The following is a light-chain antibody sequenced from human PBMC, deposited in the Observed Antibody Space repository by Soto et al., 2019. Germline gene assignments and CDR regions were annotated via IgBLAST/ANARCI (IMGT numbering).Light chain of an antibody. CDR3: QQYNYWPPTYT. CDR1: QSVSSN. J-gene: IGKJ2*01. Sequence: EIVMTQSPATLSGSPGERATLSCRASQSVSSNLAWYQQKPGQAPRLLIYGASTRATGIPARFSGSGSGTEFTLTISSLQSEDFAVYYCQQYNYWPPTYTFGQGTKLEIK. V-gene: IGKV3-15*01. CDR2: GAS.